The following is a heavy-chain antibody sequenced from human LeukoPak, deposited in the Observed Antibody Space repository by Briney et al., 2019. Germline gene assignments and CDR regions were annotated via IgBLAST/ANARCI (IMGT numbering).Heavy chain of an antibody. CDR1: GFTFSDYY. D-gene: IGHD6-6*01. CDR3: ARARYSSSSFDY. V-gene: IGHV3-11*01. Sequence: PGGSLRLSCAASGFTFSDYYMSWIRQAPGKGLEWVSYISSSGSTIYYADSVKGRFTISRDNAKNSLYLQMNSPRAEDTAVYYCARARYSSSSFDYWGQGTLVTVSS. J-gene: IGHJ4*02. CDR2: ISSSGSTI.